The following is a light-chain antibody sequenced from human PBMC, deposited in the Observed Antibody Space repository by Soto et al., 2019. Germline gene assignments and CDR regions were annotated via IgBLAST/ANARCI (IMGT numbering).Light chain of an antibody. J-gene: IGKJ1*01. CDR1: QSINSR. CDR3: QQYNSYPWT. V-gene: IGKV1-5*01. Sequence: DIQMTQSPSTLSAFVGDRVTISCRASQSINSRLAWYQQKPGKAPNLLIYDASPLQSGVPSSFSGSGSGTQFTLTISSLQPDDFATYYCQQYNSYPWTFGQGTKVEIK. CDR2: DAS.